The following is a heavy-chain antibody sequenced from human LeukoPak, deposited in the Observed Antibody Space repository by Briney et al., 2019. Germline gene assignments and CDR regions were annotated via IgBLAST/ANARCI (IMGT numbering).Heavy chain of an antibody. Sequence: PGGSLRLSCAASGFTFSSFGMHWVRQAPGKGLEWVAIIWYDGGNKYYADSMKGRFTISRDNSKNTLYLEMNSLRAEDTAVYYCARDIGTSWYIFDYWGQGTLVTVSS. CDR1: GFTFSSFG. D-gene: IGHD6-13*01. CDR3: ARDIGTSWYIFDY. J-gene: IGHJ4*02. CDR2: IWYDGGNK. V-gene: IGHV3-33*01.